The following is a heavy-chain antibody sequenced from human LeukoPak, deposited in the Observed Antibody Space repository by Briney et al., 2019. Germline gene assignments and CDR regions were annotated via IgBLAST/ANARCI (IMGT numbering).Heavy chain of an antibody. CDR2: IIPIFGTA. V-gene: IGHV1-69*13. CDR1: GGTFSSYA. J-gene: IGHJ5*02. D-gene: IGHD1-26*01. Sequence: GASVKVSCTASGGTFSSYAISWVRQAPGQGLEWMGGIIPIFGTANYAQKFQGRVTITADESTSTAYMELSSLRSEDTAVYYCARSSGLKVGAPSDPWGQGILVTVSS. CDR3: ARSSGLKVGAPSDP.